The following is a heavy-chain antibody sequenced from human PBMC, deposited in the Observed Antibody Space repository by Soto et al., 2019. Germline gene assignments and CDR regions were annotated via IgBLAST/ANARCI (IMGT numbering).Heavy chain of an antibody. V-gene: IGHV4-39*01. D-gene: IGHD5-12*01. J-gene: IGHJ5*02. CDR2: IYYTGST. CDR1: GGSISSSSYY. Sequence: QLQLQESGPGLVKPSETLSLTCTVSGGSISSSSYYWVWLRQPPGKGLEWIGTIYYTGSTYYNSSLKSRXXMXVAXSKNQFSLKVNSVTAADTAVYYCARHERDRSRPGSWGQGTPVTVSS. CDR3: ARHERDRSRPGS.